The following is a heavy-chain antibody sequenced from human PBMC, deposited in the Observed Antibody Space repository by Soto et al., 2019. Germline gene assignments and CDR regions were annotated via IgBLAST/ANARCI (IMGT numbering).Heavy chain of an antibody. Sequence: SETLSLTCAVSGGSISSSNWWSWVRQPPGKGLEWIGEIYHSGSTNYNPSLKSRVTISVDKSKNQFSLKLSSVTAADTAVYYCARAGESGIVVVLAAIHDYYYGMDVWGQGTTVTVSS. D-gene: IGHD2-2*02. CDR2: IYHSGST. V-gene: IGHV4-4*02. CDR1: GGSISSSNW. J-gene: IGHJ6*02. CDR3: ARAGESGIVVVLAAIHDYYYGMDV.